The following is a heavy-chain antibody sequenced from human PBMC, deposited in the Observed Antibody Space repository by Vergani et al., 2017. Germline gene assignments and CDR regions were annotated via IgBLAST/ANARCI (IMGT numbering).Heavy chain of an antibody. CDR2: IYYSGST. J-gene: IGHJ1*01. D-gene: IGHD6-13*01. CDR3: ARDSSSSWSDLYFQH. Sequence: QVQLQESGPGLVKPSQTLSLTCTVSGGSISSGGYYWSWIRQHPGKGLEWIGYIYYSGSTYYNPSLKSRVTISVDTSKNQFSLKLSSVTAADTAVYYCARDSSSSWSDLYFQHWGQGTLVTVSS. CDR1: GGSISSGGYY. V-gene: IGHV4-31*03.